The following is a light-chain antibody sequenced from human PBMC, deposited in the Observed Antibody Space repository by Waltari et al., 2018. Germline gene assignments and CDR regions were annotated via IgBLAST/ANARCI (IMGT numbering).Light chain of an antibody. CDR1: RGHSSNV. J-gene: IGLJ3*02. CDR2: VNSDGGH. CDR3: QTGGHGTWV. Sequence: QLVLTQSPSASASLGASVRLTCTLSRGHSSNVIARLQQPPQKGPRYLMKVNSDGGHSKGGEIPDRFSGSSSGAERYLTISSLQSEDEADYYCQTGGHGTWVFGGGTRLTVL. V-gene: IGLV4-69*01.